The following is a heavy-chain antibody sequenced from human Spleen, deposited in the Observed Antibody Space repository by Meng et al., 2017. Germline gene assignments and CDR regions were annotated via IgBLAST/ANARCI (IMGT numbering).Heavy chain of an antibody. D-gene: IGHD3-10*01. Sequence: SETLSLTCTVSGGSISSGSYYWSWIRQPAGKGLEWIGRIYTSGSTNYNPSLKSRVTISVDTSKNQFSLKLSSVTAADTAVYYCASEEITMVRGVSYYFDYWGQGTLVTVSS. CDR1: GGSISSGSYY. V-gene: IGHV4-61*02. J-gene: IGHJ4*02. CDR3: ASEEITMVRGVSYYFDY. CDR2: IYTSGST.